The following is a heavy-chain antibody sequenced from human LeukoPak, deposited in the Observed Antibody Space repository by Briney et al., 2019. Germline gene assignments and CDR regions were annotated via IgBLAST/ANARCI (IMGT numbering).Heavy chain of an antibody. CDR3: ARAPRSWGFDY. J-gene: IGHJ4*02. V-gene: IGHV4-59*01. CDR2: IYYSGST. D-gene: IGHD7-27*01. CDR1: GGSISSYC. Sequence: SETLSLTCTVSGGSISSYCWSWIRQPPGKGLGWIGYIYYSGSTNYNPSLKSRVTISVDTSKNQFSLKMSSVTAADTAVYYCARAPRSWGFDYWGQGTLVTVSS.